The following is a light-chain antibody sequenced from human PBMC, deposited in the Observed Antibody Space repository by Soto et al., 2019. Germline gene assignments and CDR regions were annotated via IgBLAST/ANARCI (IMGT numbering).Light chain of an antibody. V-gene: IGLV2-14*01. CDR3: SSYTTARTYV. CDR1: SSDVGGYDY. Sequence: QSALTQPASVSGSPGQSITISCTGTSSDVGGYDYVSWYQQHPDKAPKFMIYEVTNRPSGVSHRFSGSKSGNTASLTISGLQAEDGADSYCSSYTTARTYVFGTGTKLTVL. CDR2: EVT. J-gene: IGLJ1*01.